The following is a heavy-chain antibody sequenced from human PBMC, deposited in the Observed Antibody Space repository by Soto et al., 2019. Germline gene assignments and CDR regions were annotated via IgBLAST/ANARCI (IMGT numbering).Heavy chain of an antibody. J-gene: IGHJ5*02. D-gene: IGHD2-2*01. V-gene: IGHV1-2*04. Sequence: QVQLVQSGAEVKKPGASVKVSCKASGYTFTGYYMHWVRQAPGQGLEWMGWINPNSGGTNYAQKFQGWVTMTRDTPISTAFMERSRLRSDDTAVYYCARGYCSSTSCYRGDWFDPWGQGTLVTVSS. CDR1: GYTFTGYY. CDR2: INPNSGGT. CDR3: ARGYCSSTSCYRGDWFDP.